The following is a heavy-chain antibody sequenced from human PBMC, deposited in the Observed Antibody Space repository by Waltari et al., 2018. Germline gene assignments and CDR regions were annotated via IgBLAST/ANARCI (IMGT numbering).Heavy chain of an antibody. V-gene: IGHV4-59*01. CDR2: IYYSGST. CDR1: GGSISSYY. Sequence: QVQLQESGPGLVKPSETLSLTCTVSGGSISSYYWSWIRQPPGKGLEWIGYIYYSGSTNYNPSLKSRVTITRNTSISTAYMELSSLRSEDTAVYYCARGRYNWNFRVNYYYMDVWGKGTTVTVSS. J-gene: IGHJ6*03. D-gene: IGHD1-1*01. CDR3: ARGRYNWNFRVNYYYMDV.